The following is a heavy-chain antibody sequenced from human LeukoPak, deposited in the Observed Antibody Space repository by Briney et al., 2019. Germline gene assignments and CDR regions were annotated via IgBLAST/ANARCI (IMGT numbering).Heavy chain of an antibody. Sequence: SETLSLTCTVSGGSISSYYWGWIRQPPGKGLEWIGYIYYSGSTNYNPSLKSRVTISVAPSKTQFSLKLSSVTAADTAVYYCARVGGDTDAFDIWGQGTMVTVSS. J-gene: IGHJ3*02. D-gene: IGHD2-21*02. CDR3: ARVGGDTDAFDI. V-gene: IGHV4-59*01. CDR1: GGSISSYY. CDR2: IYYSGST.